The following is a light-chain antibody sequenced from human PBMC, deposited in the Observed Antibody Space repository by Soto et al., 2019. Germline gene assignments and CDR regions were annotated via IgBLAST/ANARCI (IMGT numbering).Light chain of an antibody. Sequence: DLQMTQSPSSLSASVGDRVTITCRASQSISSYLNWYQQKPGKAPKLLIYAASSLQSGVPSRFGGSGSGTDFTLTISSLQPEDFATYYCQQSYSTPPAFGQGTKVEIK. V-gene: IGKV1-39*01. J-gene: IGKJ1*01. CDR2: AAS. CDR1: QSISSY. CDR3: QQSYSTPPA.